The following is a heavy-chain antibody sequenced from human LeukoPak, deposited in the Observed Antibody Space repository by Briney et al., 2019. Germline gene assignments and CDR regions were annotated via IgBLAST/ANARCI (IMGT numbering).Heavy chain of an antibody. CDR3: AKDLRGIAVAGTVIDY. CDR2: ISGSGGST. Sequence: GGSLRLSCAASGFTFSSYAMSWVRQAPGKGLEWVSAISGSGGSTYYADSVKGRFTISRDNSKNTLYLQMNSLRAEDTAVYYCAKDLRGIAVAGTVIDYWGQGTLVTVSS. J-gene: IGHJ4*02. CDR1: GFTFSSYA. V-gene: IGHV3-23*01. D-gene: IGHD6-19*01.